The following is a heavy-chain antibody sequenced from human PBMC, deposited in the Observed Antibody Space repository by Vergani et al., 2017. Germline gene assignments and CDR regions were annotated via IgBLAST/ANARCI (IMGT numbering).Heavy chain of an antibody. CDR1: GGSMSGYY. J-gene: IGHJ5*02. D-gene: IGHD2-15*01. CDR2: MYHSGST. CDR3: ARGRYCSGGSCYPGWFDP. Sequence: QVRLQESGPGLVKPSETLSLTCSVSGGSMSGYYWSWIRQPPGKELEWIGYMYHSGSTNYNPSLETRVTISGDTSKNQFSLKLNSVTAADTAVYYCARGRYCSGGSCYPGWFDPWGQGTLVTVSS. V-gene: IGHV4-59*01.